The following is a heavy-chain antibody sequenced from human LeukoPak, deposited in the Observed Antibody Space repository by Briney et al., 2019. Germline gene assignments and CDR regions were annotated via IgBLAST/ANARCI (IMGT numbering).Heavy chain of an antibody. CDR3: ASASSHRIAAGGDY. J-gene: IGHJ4*01. D-gene: IGHD6-13*01. Sequence: PGGSLRFSVEALDFMLINYWRPWFRQGQGKGLVWSSRISNDGSSRHYADSVKGRFTISRDNSKNMMYLQMNSLRAEDTAVYYCASASSHRIAAGGDYWGHGTLVTVSS. CDR2: ISNDGSSR. CDR1: DFMLINYW. V-gene: IGHV3-74*01.